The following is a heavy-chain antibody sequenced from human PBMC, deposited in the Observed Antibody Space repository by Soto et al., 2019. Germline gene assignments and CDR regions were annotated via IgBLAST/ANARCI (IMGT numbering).Heavy chain of an antibody. V-gene: IGHV4-31*03. D-gene: IGHD6-6*01. CDR3: ARDLGIAARPNAFDI. CDR1: GGSISSGGYY. CDR2: IYYSGST. J-gene: IGHJ3*02. Sequence: SETLSLTCTVSGGSISSGGYYWSWIREHPGKGLEWIGYIYYSGSTYYNPSLKSRVTISVDTSKNQFSLKLSSVTAADTAVYYCARDLGIAARPNAFDIWGQGTMVTVSS.